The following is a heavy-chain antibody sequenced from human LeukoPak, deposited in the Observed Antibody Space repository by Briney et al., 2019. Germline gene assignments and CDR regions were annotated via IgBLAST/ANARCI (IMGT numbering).Heavy chain of an antibody. Sequence: SETLSLTCTVSGGSISSGDYYWSWIRQPPGKGLEWIGYIYYSGSTYYNPSLKSRVTISVDTSKNQFSLKLSSVTAADTAVYYCARADQDMVRGVFFLFDYWGQGTLVTVSS. CDR1: GGSISSGDYY. CDR2: IYYSGST. J-gene: IGHJ4*02. CDR3: ARADQDMVRGVFFLFDY. D-gene: IGHD3-10*01. V-gene: IGHV4-30-4*01.